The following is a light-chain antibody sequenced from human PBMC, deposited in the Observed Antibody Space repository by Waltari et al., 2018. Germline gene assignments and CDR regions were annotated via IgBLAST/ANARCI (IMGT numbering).Light chain of an antibody. Sequence: HSALTQPASVSGSPGPSFPISCTGTIRAVGGYNSVPWYQQHRGKAPKLMIFDVSNRPSGVSNRFSGSKSGNTASLTVSGLQAEDEADYYCSSYISSDTLELFGGGTSLTVL. CDR3: SSYISSDTLEL. V-gene: IGLV2-14*03. J-gene: IGLJ2*01. CDR1: IRAVGGYNS. CDR2: DVS.